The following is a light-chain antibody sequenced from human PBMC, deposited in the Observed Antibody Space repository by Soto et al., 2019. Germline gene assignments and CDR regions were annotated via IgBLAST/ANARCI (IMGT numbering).Light chain of an antibody. J-gene: IGKJ5*01. CDR2: GAS. V-gene: IGKV3-20*01. CDR3: QQYGSSPSIT. CDR1: QSVSSSY. Sequence: DILLTQSLSTLSLSPGERATLSCRASQSVSSSYLSWYQQKPGQAPRLLIYGASSRATGIPDRFSGSGSGTDFTLTISRLEPEDFAVYYCQQYGSSPSITFGQGTLLEIK.